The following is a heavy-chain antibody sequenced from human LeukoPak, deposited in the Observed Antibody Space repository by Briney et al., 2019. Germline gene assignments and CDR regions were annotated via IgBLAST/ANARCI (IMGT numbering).Heavy chain of an antibody. CDR1: GFTFSNYN. CDR3: AREDF. V-gene: IGHV3-21*01. Sequence: KTGGSLRLSCAASGFTFSNYNMNWVRQAPGKGLEWVSSSSAGSNYRYYADSVKGRFTISRDNARNSLFLQMNSLRVEDTAVYYCAREDFWGQGTLVTVSS. J-gene: IGHJ4*02. CDR2: SSAGSNYR.